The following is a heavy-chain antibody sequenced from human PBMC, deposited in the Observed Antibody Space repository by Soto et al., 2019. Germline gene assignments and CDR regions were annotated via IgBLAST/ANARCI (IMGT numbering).Heavy chain of an antibody. V-gene: IGHV1-69*01. D-gene: IGHD6-19*01. CDR3: ARGAGIAVAGTRFDP. CDR1: GGTKDSYA. CDR2: IIPIFGTA. Sequence: SVKVSCKASGGTKDSYAMSWVRQETEQGLEWMGGIIPIFGTANYAQKFQGRVTITADESTSTAYMELSSLRSEDTAVYYCARGAGIAVAGTRFDPWGQGTLVTVSS. J-gene: IGHJ5*02.